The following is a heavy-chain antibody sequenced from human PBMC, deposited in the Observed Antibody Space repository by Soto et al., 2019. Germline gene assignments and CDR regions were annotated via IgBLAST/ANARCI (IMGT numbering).Heavy chain of an antibody. CDR3: ARAKPKVYYFVSSGYYLDY. D-gene: IGHD3-22*01. J-gene: IGHJ4*02. Sequence: PGGSLRLSCAASGFTFSSYDMHWVRQATGKGLEWVSAIVTAGDTYYPGSVKGRFTVSRENAKNSLYLQMNSLRAGDTAVYYCARAKPKVYYFVSSGYYLDYWGQGTLVTVSS. CDR2: IVTAGDT. V-gene: IGHV3-13*01. CDR1: GFTFSSYD.